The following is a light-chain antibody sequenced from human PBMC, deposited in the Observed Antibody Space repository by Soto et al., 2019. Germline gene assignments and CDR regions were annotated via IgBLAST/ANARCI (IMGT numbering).Light chain of an antibody. CDR3: QQDGSSPLT. J-gene: IGKJ4*01. CDR1: QSVSSSY. Sequence: EIVLTQSPGTLSLSPGERATLSCRANQSVSSSYLAWYQQKPGQAPRLLIYGASSRATGIPDRFSGSGSGTDFTLTISRLEPEDFAVYFCQQDGSSPLTFGGGTKVEIK. CDR2: GAS. V-gene: IGKV3-20*01.